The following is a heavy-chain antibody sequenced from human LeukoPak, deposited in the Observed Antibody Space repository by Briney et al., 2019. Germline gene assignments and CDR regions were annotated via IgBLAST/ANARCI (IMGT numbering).Heavy chain of an antibody. V-gene: IGHV4-34*01. J-gene: IGHJ4*02. CDR2: INHSGST. D-gene: IGHD3-3*01. Sequence: SETLSLTCAVYGGSFSGYYWSWIRQPPGKGLEWIGEINHSGSTNYNSSLKSRVTISVDTSKNQFSLILTSVTAADTAVYYCARQTGAGLFILPGGQGTLVTVSS. CDR3: ARQTGAGLFILP. CDR1: GGSFSGYY.